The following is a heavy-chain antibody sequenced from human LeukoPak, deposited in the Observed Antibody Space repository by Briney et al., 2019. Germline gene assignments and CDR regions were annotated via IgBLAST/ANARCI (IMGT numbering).Heavy chain of an antibody. CDR3: ARELRNIGEYYFDY. Sequence: SETLSLTCSVDTVNHYHWNWVRQSAGTGLEWIGRVHTTSGNTFANPSLWGRVTVSIDTTKNEFLLPPTSMTAADTAVYRCARELRNIGEYYFDYWGQGVPVTVSS. CDR1: TVNHYH. CDR2: VHTTSGNT. V-gene: IGHV4-4*07. J-gene: IGHJ4*02. D-gene: IGHD1-14*01.